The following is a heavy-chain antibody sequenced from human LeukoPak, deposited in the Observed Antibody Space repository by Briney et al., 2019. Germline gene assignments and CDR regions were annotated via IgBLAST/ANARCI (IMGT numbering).Heavy chain of an antibody. J-gene: IGHJ4*02. V-gene: IGHV3-74*01. CDR1: GFTFSSYW. CDR2: INSDGTST. D-gene: IGHD2/OR15-2a*01. CDR3: ARANRGLDY. Sequence: GGSLRLSCAASGFTFSSYWMHWVRQVPGKGLVWVSRINSDGTSTNYADSVKGRFTISRDNAKNTLYLPMNSLRAEDTAVYHCARANRGLDYWGQGTLVTVSS.